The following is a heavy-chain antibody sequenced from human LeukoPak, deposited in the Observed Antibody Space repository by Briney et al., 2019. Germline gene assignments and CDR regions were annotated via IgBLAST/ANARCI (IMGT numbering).Heavy chain of an antibody. J-gene: IGHJ3*01. CDR1: GFTVSSNY. V-gene: IGHV3-53*01. D-gene: IGHD3-9*01. CDR3: VRGFDGTNALDL. CDR2: IYSGGST. Sequence: GGSLRLSCAASGFTVSSNYMSWVRQAPGKGLEWVSVIYSGGSTYYADSVKGRFTISRDNDKDSVFLQMGSLRVEDTAVYYCVRGFDGTNALDLWGQGTMVTVSS.